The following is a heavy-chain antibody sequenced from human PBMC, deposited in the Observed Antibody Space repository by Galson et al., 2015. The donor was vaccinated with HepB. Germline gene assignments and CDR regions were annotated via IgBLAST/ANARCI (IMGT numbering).Heavy chain of an antibody. CDR3: ASRLGGSGFDL. V-gene: IGHV4-61*02. J-gene: IGHJ2*01. CDR2: IYTSGST. Sequence: LSLTCTVSGGSISSGSYYWSWIRQPAGKGLEWIGRIYTSGSTNYNPSLKSRVTMSVDTPKNQFSLKLSSVTAADTAVYYCASRLGGSGFDLWGRGTLVTVSS. CDR1: GGSISSGSYY.